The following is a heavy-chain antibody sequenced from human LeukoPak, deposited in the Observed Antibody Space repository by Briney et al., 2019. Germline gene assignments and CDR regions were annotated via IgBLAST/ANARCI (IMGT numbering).Heavy chain of an antibody. CDR1: GFTFSSYG. CDR2: ISYDGSNK. D-gene: IGHD1-26*01. Sequence: GRSLRLSCAASGFTFSSYGMHWVRQAPGKGLEWVAVISYDGSNKYYADSVKGRFTISRDNSKNTLYLQMNSLRAEDTAVYYCAKESYYYIDYWGQGTLVTVSS. V-gene: IGHV3-30*18. CDR3: AKESYYYIDY. J-gene: IGHJ4*02.